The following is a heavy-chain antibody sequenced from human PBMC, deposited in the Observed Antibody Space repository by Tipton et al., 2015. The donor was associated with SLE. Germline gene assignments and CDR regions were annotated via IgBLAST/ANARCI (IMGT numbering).Heavy chain of an antibody. CDR2: IYYSGST. J-gene: IGHJ6*02. Sequence: TLSLTCTVSGGSISSYYWSWIRQPPGKGLEWIGYIYYSGSTNYNPSLKSRVTISVDTSKNQFSLKLSSVTAADTAVYYCARGGYDIVVVPAVYYYYYGMDVWGQGATVTVSS. D-gene: IGHD2-2*01. CDR1: GGSISSYY. CDR3: ARGGYDIVVVPAVYYYYYGMDV. V-gene: IGHV4-59*08.